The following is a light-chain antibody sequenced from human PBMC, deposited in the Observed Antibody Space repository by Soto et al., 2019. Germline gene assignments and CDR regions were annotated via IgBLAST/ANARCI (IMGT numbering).Light chain of an antibody. J-gene: IGLJ2*01. CDR3: SSYTSSRTLV. CDR1: SSDVGGYNY. Sequence: QSALTQPASVSGSPGQSSTISCTGTSSDVGGYNYVSWYQQHPGKAPKLMIYEVSYRPSGVSNRVSGSKSGNTASLTSSGLHAADEADYYCSSYTSSRTLVFGGGTKLTVL. CDR2: EVS. V-gene: IGLV2-14*01.